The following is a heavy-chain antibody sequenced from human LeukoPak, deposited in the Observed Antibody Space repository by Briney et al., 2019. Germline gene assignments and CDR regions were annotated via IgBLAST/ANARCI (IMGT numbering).Heavy chain of an antibody. D-gene: IGHD3-3*01. CDR2: IYTSGST. V-gene: IGHV4-61*02. CDR3: ARLAGYDFWSGYTDPFDY. CDR1: GGSISSGSYY. J-gene: IGHJ4*02. Sequence: SQTLSLTCTVSGGSISSGSYYWSWIRQPAGKGLEWIGRIYTSGSTNYNPSLKSRVTISVDTSKNQFSLKLSSVTAADTAVYYCARLAGYDFWSGYTDPFDYWGQGTLVTVSS.